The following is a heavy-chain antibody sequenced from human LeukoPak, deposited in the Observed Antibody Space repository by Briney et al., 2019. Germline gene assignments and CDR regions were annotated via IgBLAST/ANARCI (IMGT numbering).Heavy chain of an antibody. J-gene: IGHJ4*02. Sequence: SETLSLTCTVSGGSISSYYWSWIRQPAGKGLEWIGRIYTSGSTNYNPSLKSRVTMSVDTSKNQLSLKLSSVPAADTAVYYCARSEGYDFWSGHRHWGQGTLVTVSS. CDR3: ARSEGYDFWSGHRH. CDR1: GGSISSYY. D-gene: IGHD3-3*01. CDR2: IYTSGST. V-gene: IGHV4-4*07.